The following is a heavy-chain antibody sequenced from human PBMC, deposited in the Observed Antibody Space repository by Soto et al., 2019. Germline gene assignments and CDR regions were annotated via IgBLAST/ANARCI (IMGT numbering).Heavy chain of an antibody. V-gene: IGHV1-69*02. D-gene: IGHD3-10*01. CDR3: ARGPRGSLDI. Sequence: QVQLVQSGAEVKKPGSSVRVSCKSSGASFSSFMITWVRQAPGQGLEWMGRITPILGITDNAQRFQGRVTITADKSTSTAYMELSSLRSDDTAVYFCARGPRGSLDIWGQGTMVTDSS. J-gene: IGHJ3*02. CDR2: ITPILGIT. CDR1: GASFSSFM.